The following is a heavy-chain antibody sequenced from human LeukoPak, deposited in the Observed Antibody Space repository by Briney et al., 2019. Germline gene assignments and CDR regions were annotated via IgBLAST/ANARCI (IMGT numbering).Heavy chain of an antibody. J-gene: IGHJ4*02. CDR3: AREGYDYVWGSYRYTKEFDY. V-gene: IGHV3-21*01. D-gene: IGHD3-16*02. CDR2: LSSSSSYI. CDR1: GFTFSSYS. Sequence: PGGSLRLSCAASGFTFSSYSMNWVRQAPGKGLEWVSSLSSSSSYIYYADSVKGRFTISRDNAKNSLYLQMNSLRAEDTAVYYCAREGYDYVWGSYRYTKEFDYWGQGTLVTVSS.